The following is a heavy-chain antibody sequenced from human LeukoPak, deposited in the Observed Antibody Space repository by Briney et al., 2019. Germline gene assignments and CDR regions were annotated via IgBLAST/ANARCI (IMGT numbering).Heavy chain of an antibody. D-gene: IGHD5-24*01. CDR1: GGSFSGYY. V-gene: IGHV4-34*01. CDR2: INHSGST. CDR3: ARGERWLQSSFDY. Sequence: SETLSLTCAVYGGSFSGYYWSWIHQPPGKGLEWIGEINHSGSTNYNPSLKSRVTISVDTSKNQFSLKLSSVTAADTAVYYCARGERWLQSSFDYWGQGTLVTVSS. J-gene: IGHJ4*02.